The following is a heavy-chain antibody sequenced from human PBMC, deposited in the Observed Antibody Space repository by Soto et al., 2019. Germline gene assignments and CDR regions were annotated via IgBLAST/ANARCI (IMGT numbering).Heavy chain of an antibody. CDR1: GFSLSTSGVG. CDR3: AHTVSSSGYYWGDFDY. V-gene: IGHV2-5*01. J-gene: IGHJ4*02. CDR2: IYWNDDK. D-gene: IGHD3-22*01. Sequence: QITLKESGPTLVKPTQTLTLTCTFSGFSLSTSGVGVGWIRQPPGKALEWLALIYWNDDKRYSPSLKSRLTITKDTSKNQLVLTMTNMDPVDTATYYCAHTVSSSGYYWGDFDYWGQGTLVTVSS.